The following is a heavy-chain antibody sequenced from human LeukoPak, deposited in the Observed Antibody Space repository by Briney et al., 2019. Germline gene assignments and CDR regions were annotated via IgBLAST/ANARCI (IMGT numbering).Heavy chain of an antibody. CDR2: IYYSGST. CDR3: ARDSSAPTFDY. V-gene: IGHV4-39*02. J-gene: IGHJ4*02. Sequence: SETLSLTCTVSGGSISSRSYYWGWIRQPPGKGLEWIGSIYYSGSTYYNPSLKSRVTISVDTSKNQFSLKLSSVTAADTAVYYCARDSSAPTFDYWGQGTLVTVSS. CDR1: GGSISSRSYY. D-gene: IGHD3-22*01.